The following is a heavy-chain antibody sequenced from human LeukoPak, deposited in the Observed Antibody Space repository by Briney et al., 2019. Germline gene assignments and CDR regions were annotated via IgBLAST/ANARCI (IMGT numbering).Heavy chain of an antibody. CDR2: IYSGGST. CDR1: GFTFSSYE. CDR3: ARGIAVAGTNYFDY. D-gene: IGHD6-19*01. Sequence: GGSLRLSCAASGFTFSSYEMNWVRQAPGKGLEWVSVIYSGGSTYYADSVKGRFTISRDNSKNTLYLQMNSLRAEDTAVYYCARGIAVAGTNYFDYWGQGTLVTVSS. V-gene: IGHV3-53*01. J-gene: IGHJ4*02.